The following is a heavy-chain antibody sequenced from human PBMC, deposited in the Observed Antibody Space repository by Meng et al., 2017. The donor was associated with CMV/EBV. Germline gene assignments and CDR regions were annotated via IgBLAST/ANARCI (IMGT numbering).Heavy chain of an antibody. CDR2: INPNSGGT. D-gene: IGHD4-23*01. CDR1: GYTFTGYY. CDR3: ARARLTMVVTPY. V-gene: IGHV1-2*02. Sequence: SCKASGYTFTGYYMHWVRQAPGQGLEWMGWINPNSGGTNYAQKFQDRVTMTRDTSISTAYMELSRLRSDDTAVYYCARARLTMVVTPYWGQGTLVTVSS. J-gene: IGHJ4*02.